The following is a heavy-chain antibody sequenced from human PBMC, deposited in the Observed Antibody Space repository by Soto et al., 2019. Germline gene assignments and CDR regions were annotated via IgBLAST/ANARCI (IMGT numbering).Heavy chain of an antibody. J-gene: IGHJ6*02. CDR2: MNPNSGNT. Sequence: QVQLVQSGAEVKKHGASVKVSCKASGYTITSYDSKWVRQATGQGLEWMGWMNPNSGNTGYAQKCQGRVTMTRNTSISTAYMELSSRRSEDTAVYYCAREKTSYGMDVWGQGTTVTVSS. V-gene: IGHV1-8*01. CDR3: AREKTSYGMDV. CDR1: GYTITSYD.